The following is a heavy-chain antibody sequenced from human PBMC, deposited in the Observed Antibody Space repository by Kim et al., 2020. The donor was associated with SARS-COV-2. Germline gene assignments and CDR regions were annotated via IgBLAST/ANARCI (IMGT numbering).Heavy chain of an antibody. D-gene: IGHD6-13*01. V-gene: IGHV3-13*01. Sequence: GGSLRLSCAASGFTFSSYDMHWVRQTTGEGLEWVSGIGTLAATYYADSVKGRFTLSRENARNSFYLQMNSLRVGDTALYYCARGIRGSNWTKGACDI. J-gene: IGHJ3*02. CDR2: IGTLAAT. CDR3: ARGIRGSNWTKGACDI. CDR1: GFTFSSYD.